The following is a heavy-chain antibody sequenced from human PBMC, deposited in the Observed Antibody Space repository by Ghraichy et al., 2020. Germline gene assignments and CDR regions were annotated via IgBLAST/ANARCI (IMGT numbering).Heavy chain of an antibody. J-gene: IGHJ4*02. Sequence: GGSLRLSCAASGFTLSSYGMHWVRQAPGKGLEWVAVIWYDGSNKYYADSVKGRFTISRDNSKNTLYLQMNSLRAEDTAVYYCAREGPTYYDFWSGYPQYFDYWGQGTLVTVSS. D-gene: IGHD3-3*01. CDR3: AREGPTYYDFWSGYPQYFDY. CDR1: GFTLSSYG. V-gene: IGHV3-33*01. CDR2: IWYDGSNK.